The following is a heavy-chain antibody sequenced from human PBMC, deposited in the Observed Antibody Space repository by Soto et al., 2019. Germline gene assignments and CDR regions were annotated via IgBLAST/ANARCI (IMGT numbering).Heavy chain of an antibody. V-gene: IGHV4-39*07. D-gene: IGHD2-8*01. CDR3: ASRYCINGVCYFDY. CDR1: GASIRSSTFY. CDR2: IYYDGST. J-gene: IGHJ4*02. Sequence: LSLTCTVSGASIRSSTFYWGWIRQPPGKGLESIANIYYDGSTYYNPSLKSRVTISVDTSKNQFSLKLSSVTAADTAVYYCASRYCINGVCYFDYWGQGALVTVSS.